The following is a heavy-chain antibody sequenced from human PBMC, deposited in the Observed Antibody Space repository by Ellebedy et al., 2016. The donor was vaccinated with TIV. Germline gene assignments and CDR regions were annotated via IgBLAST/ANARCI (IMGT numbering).Heavy chain of an antibody. CDR3: ARDPDTTPGPGLDY. CDR2: INSNSRYI. J-gene: IGHJ4*02. V-gene: IGHV3-21*01. D-gene: IGHD1-26*01. CDR1: GFTFSRYA. Sequence: GGSLRLXXAPSGFTFSRYAINWVRQAPGKGLEWVSSINSNSRYIYYADSVKGRFTISRDNAKNSLDLQMSSLRAEDTAVYYCARDPDTTPGPGLDYWGQGTLVTVSS.